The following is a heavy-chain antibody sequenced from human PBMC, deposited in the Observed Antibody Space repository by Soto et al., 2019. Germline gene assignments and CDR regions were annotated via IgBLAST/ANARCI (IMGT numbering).Heavy chain of an antibody. Sequence: EVQLVESGGGLVQPGGSLKLSCAASGFIFSGSAVHWVRQASGKGREWVGRILSKAGNYATAYPASMKGRFTISRDDSENTAVLQMNSLKTEDTAVYYCIRGGSPYYYDYWGQGTLVAVSS. J-gene: IGHJ4*02. CDR3: IRGGSPYYYDY. CDR2: ILSKAGNYAT. V-gene: IGHV3-73*01. CDR1: GFIFSGSA.